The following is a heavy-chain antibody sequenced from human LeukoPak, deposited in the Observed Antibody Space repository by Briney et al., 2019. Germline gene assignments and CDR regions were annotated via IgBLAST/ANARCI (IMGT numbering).Heavy chain of an antibody. CDR1: GFTFSSYA. Sequence: PGGSLRPSCAASGFTFSSYAMSWVRQAPGKGLEWVSAISGSGDSTYYADSVKGRFTISRDNAKNSLYLQMNSLRAEDTAVYYCARVVQYQLLNAFDIWGQGTMVTVSS. D-gene: IGHD2-2*01. V-gene: IGHV3-23*01. CDR3: ARVVQYQLLNAFDI. J-gene: IGHJ3*02. CDR2: ISGSGDST.